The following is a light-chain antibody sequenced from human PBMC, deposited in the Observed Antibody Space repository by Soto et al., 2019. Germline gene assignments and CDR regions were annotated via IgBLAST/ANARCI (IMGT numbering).Light chain of an antibody. CDR3: QQRSYWPRT. V-gene: IGKV3-11*01. Sequence: EIALTQSPATLSLSPGERATLSCRASQSVRTFLAWYQQKPGQAPRLLIYDASNRATGIPARFGGSGSGTDFTLTISSLAPEDFAVYYCQQRSYWPRTFGQGTKVEIK. CDR2: DAS. J-gene: IGKJ1*01. CDR1: QSVRTF.